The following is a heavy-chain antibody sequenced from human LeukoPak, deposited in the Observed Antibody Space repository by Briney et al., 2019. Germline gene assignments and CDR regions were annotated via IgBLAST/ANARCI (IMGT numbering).Heavy chain of an antibody. CDR1: GGSISSYY. Sequence: SETLSLTCTVSGGSISSYYWSWIRQPPGKGLEWIGYIYYSGSTNYNPSLKSRVTISVDTSKNQFSLKLSSVTAADTAVYYCARGGEAYCGGDCYPRWFDPWGQGTLVTVSS. D-gene: IGHD2-21*01. CDR2: IYYSGST. V-gene: IGHV4-59*01. J-gene: IGHJ5*02. CDR3: ARGGEAYCGGDCYPRWFDP.